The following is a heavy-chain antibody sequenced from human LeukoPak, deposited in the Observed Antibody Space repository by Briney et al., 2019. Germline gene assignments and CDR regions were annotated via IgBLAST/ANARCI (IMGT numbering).Heavy chain of an antibody. CDR1: GYSISSGYY. J-gene: IGHJ3*02. Sequence: SETLSLICTVSGYSISSGYYWGWIRQPPGKGLERIGSIYHSGSAYYNPSLKSRVTISVDTSKNQFSLKLSSVTAADTAVYYCARDMGQNCGGDCYSDAFDIWGQGTMVTVSS. D-gene: IGHD2-21*01. CDR3: ARDMGQNCGGDCYSDAFDI. CDR2: IYHSGSA. V-gene: IGHV4-38-2*02.